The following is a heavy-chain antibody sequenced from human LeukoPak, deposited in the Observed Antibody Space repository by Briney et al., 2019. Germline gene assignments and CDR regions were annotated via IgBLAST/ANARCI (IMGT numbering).Heavy chain of an antibody. CDR2: FDPEDGET. J-gene: IGHJ4*02. CDR3: SSSFVAGTNVFDY. Sequence: ASVKVSCKVSGYTLTELSMHWVRQAPGKGLEWMGGFDPEDGETIYAQKFQGRVTMTEDTSTDTAYMELSSLRSEDTAVYHCSSSFVAGTNVFDYWGQGTLVTVSS. V-gene: IGHV1-24*01. D-gene: IGHD6-19*01. CDR1: GYTLTELS.